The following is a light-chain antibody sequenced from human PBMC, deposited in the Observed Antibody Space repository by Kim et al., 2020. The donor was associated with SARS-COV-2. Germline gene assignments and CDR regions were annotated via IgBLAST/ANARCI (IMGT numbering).Light chain of an antibody. V-gene: IGKV1-39*01. Sequence: SASVGDRVTITCRSTQSISGFLNWYQQRPGKAPMLLIHAATTLQSGVPSRFSGSRSETDFSLTISSLQPEDFATYYCQQTYSSPPSFGQGTKLEI. J-gene: IGKJ2*03. CDR3: QQTYSSPPS. CDR2: AAT. CDR1: QSISGF.